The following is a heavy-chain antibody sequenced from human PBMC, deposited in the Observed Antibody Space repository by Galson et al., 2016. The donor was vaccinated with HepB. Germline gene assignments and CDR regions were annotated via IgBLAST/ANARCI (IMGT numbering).Heavy chain of an antibody. Sequence: SLRLSCAASGFTFTNYAMHWVRQAPGRGLEWVAVVSSHGINNNYYADSVKGRFTISRDNSKNTLYLQMNSLRAEDTAIYYCARDRDNNDYGYQFDSWGQGTLVTVSS. D-gene: IGHD4-17*01. CDR2: VSSHGINNN. J-gene: IGHJ4*02. V-gene: IGHV3-30*04. CDR3: ARDRDNNDYGYQFDS. CDR1: GFTFTNYA.